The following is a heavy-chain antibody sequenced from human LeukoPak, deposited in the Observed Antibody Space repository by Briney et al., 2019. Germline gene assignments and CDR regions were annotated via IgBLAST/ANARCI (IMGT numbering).Heavy chain of an antibody. CDR3: ARLSTTVTFFDY. Sequence: SETLSLTCTVSGYSISSGYYWGWIRQPPGKGLEWIGSIYYSGSTYYNPSLKSRVTISVDTSKNQFSLKLSSVTAADAAVYYCARLSTTVTFFDYWGQGTLVTVSS. J-gene: IGHJ4*02. D-gene: IGHD4-17*01. CDR2: IYYSGST. V-gene: IGHV4-38-2*02. CDR1: GYSISSGYY.